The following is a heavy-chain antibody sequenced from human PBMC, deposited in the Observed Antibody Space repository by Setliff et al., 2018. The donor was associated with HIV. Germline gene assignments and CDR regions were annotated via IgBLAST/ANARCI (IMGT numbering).Heavy chain of an antibody. D-gene: IGHD5-18*01. Sequence: ETLSLSCAASGFTFSSYWMHCVRQAPGKGLVWVSVISGSGGSTYVANSVKGRFTISRDNAKNSLYLPLNSLRAEDTAIYFCARDDGGYTFGVFFDYWGRGTPVTVSS. CDR1: GFTFSSYW. CDR2: ISGSGGST. V-gene: IGHV3-21*01. CDR3: ARDDGGYTFGVFFDY. J-gene: IGHJ4*02.